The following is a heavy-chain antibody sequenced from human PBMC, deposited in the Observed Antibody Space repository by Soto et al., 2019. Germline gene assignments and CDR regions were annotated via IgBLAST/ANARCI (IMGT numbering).Heavy chain of an antibody. CDR1: EFAFSSYW. D-gene: IGHD6-25*01. CDR2: IRKDGSQR. J-gene: IGHJ3*02. Sequence: EVQLVESGGGLVQPGGSLTLSCAASEFAFSSYWMTWVRQAPGKGLEWVANIRKDGSQRSYLDSVRGRFTISRDNAKNSLYLPRNSLRAEDTALYFCARNVSTGSSGLYFDAFDIWGQGTMVSVSS. CDR3: ARNVSTGSSGLYFDAFDI. V-gene: IGHV3-7*05.